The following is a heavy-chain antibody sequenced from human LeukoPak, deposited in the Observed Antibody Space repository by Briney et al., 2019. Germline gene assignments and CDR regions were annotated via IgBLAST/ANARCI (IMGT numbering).Heavy chain of an antibody. Sequence: SETLSLTCTVSGGSISSSSYYWGWIRQPPGKGLEWIGSIYYSGSTYYNPSLKSRVTISVDTSKNQFSLKLSSVTAADTAVYYCARVHTYYYDSSEGWFDPWGQGTLVTVSS. D-gene: IGHD3-22*01. CDR1: GGSISSSSYY. V-gene: IGHV4-39*07. J-gene: IGHJ5*02. CDR2: IYYSGST. CDR3: ARVHTYYYDSSEGWFDP.